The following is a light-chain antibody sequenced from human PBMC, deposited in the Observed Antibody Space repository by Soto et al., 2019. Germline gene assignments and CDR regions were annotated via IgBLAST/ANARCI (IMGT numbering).Light chain of an antibody. CDR1: SSDVGVYNY. CDR3: SSYTSTSTLV. V-gene: IGLV2-14*01. CDR2: EVS. J-gene: IGLJ1*01. Sequence: QSVLTQPASVSGSPGQSITISCTGTSSDVGVYNYVSWYQQHPGKAPKLIISEVSNRPSGVSDRFSGSKSGNTASLTISGLHNEDEADYYCSSYTSTSTLVFGTGTKVTV.